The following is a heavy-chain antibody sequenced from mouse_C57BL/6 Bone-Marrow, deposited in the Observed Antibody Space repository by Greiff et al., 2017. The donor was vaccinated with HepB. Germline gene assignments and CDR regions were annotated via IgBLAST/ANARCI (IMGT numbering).Heavy chain of an antibody. Sequence: QVQLKESGAELVRPGSSVKLSCKASGYTFTSYWMHWVKQRPIQGLEWIGNIDPSDSETHYNQKFKDKATLTVDKSSSTAYMQLSSLTSEDSAVYYCARGGYYYGSSLGGYFDVWGTGTTVTVSS. CDR1: GYTFTSYW. CDR3: ARGGYYYGSSLGGYFDV. D-gene: IGHD1-1*01. V-gene: IGHV1-52*01. J-gene: IGHJ1*03. CDR2: IDPSDSET.